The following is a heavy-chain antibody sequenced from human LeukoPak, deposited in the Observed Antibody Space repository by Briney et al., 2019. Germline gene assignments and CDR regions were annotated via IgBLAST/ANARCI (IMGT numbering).Heavy chain of an antibody. J-gene: IGHJ5*02. D-gene: IGHD3-10*01. CDR3: ALIGDHAWFDP. Sequence: ASVKVSCKASGYTFTGYYIFWVRQAPGQGLEWMGWINPNSGGTNYAQEFQGRVTMTRDTSITTAYMELSTLRSDDTAVYYCALIGDHAWFDPWGQGTLATVSS. V-gene: IGHV1-2*02. CDR1: GYTFTGYY. CDR2: INPNSGGT.